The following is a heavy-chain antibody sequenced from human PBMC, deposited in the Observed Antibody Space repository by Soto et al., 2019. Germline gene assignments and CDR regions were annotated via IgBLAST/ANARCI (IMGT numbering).Heavy chain of an antibody. J-gene: IGHJ6*03. D-gene: IGHD1-1*01. V-gene: IGHV1-69*06. Sequence: QLQLVQSGAEVKEPGSSVKVSCKASGGTFSSYAINWVRQAPGQGLEWMGGIIPMFGTENYAQKFQGRVTITGDRTTSRAYMELDSLRFEDTPVFYCASAGMRMNGTTAKHYHMDVWGQGTKVTVS. CDR2: IIPMFGTE. CDR3: ASAGMRMNGTTAKHYHMDV. CDR1: GGTFSSYA.